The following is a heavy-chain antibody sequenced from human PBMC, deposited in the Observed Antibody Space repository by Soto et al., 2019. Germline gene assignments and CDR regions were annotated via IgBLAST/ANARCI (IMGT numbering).Heavy chain of an antibody. CDR3: SRRAPEGLDP. V-gene: IGHV4-39*01. CDR2: IDSRDNT. CDR1: GASISSSVYY. D-gene: IGHD3-10*01. Sequence: LKLQESGPGLVKPSDTLSLTFTVSGASISSSVYYWVWIRQFPGRGLEWIGSIDSRDNTSHNPSLKSRITMSVDTSNNQLSLKLSSVTPADTAVYYCSRRAPEGLDPWGQGTLVTVSS. J-gene: IGHJ5*02.